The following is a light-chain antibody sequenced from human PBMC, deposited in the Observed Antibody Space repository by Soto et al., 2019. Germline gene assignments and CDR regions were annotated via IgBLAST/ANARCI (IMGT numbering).Light chain of an antibody. J-gene: IGLJ1*01. CDR1: SSDVGGYNY. CDR3: SSYTSSSTPYV. V-gene: IGLV2-14*01. Sequence: QSALTQPASVSGSPGQSITISCTGTSSDVGGYNYVSWYQQHPGKAHKLMIYDVSNRPSGVSNRFSGSKSGNTASLTIFGLQAEDEADYYCSSYTSSSTPYVFGTGTKATAL. CDR2: DVS.